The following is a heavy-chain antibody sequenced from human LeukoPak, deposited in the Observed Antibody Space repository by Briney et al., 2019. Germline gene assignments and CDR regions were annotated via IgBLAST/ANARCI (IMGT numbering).Heavy chain of an antibody. CDR3: ATDRDNSDWQKRFDS. D-gene: IGHD2-21*02. Sequence: GGSLRLSCAASGFTFSTYWMNWYRKAPGKGLEWVGNINQDASEINYVDSVRGRFTISRDNAKNSLHLQMNSLRAEDTAVYYCATDRDNSDWQKRFDSWGQGTLVTVTP. CDR1: GFTFSTYW. V-gene: IGHV3-7*01. J-gene: IGHJ4*02. CDR2: INQDASEI.